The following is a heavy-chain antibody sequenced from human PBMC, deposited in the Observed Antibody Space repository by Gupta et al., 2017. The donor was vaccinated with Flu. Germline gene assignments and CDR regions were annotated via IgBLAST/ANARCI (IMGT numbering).Heavy chain of an antibody. D-gene: IGHD3-9*01. J-gene: IGHJ3*02. V-gene: IGHV3-9*01. CDR2: IRWNSGSI. Sequence: EGQLVESGGGLVQPGSSLRLSCAASGFTFAHYAMPWFRQAPGKGLEWVSGIRWNSGSIGYADSVKGRFTISRDNAKNSLYLQMNSLRAEDTALYYCAKDRSFEYDILTDDAFDIWGQGTMVTVSS. CDR3: AKDRSFEYDILTDDAFDI. CDR1: GFTFAHYA.